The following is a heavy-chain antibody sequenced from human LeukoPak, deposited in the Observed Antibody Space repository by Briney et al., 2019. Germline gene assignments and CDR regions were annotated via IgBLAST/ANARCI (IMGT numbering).Heavy chain of an antibody. V-gene: IGHV1-69*13. CDR1: GGTFSSYA. J-gene: IGHJ4*02. Sequence: SVKVSCKASGGTFSSYAISWVRQAPGQGLEWMGGIIPIFGTANYAQKFQGRVTITADESTSPAYMELSSLRSEDTAVYYCAAEQLARTRYYFDYWGQGTLVTVSS. CDR2: IIPIFGTA. D-gene: IGHD6-6*01. CDR3: AAEQLARTRYYFDY.